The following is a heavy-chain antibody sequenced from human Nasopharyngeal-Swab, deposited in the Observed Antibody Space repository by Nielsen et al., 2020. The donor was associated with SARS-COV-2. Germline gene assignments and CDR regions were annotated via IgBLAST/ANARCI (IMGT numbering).Heavy chain of an antibody. J-gene: IGHJ4*02. CDR3: AREVVGGLVDS. CDR1: GDSISRYY. V-gene: IGHV4-59*12. D-gene: IGHD1-26*01. CDR2: FSYSVIT. Sequence: SETLSLTCTVSGDSISRYYWGWIRQPPGKGLEWIGDFSYSVITHYNASLKSRVTISLDTSKNQFSLKLSSATAADTGVYYCAREVVGGLVDSWGQGILVTVSS.